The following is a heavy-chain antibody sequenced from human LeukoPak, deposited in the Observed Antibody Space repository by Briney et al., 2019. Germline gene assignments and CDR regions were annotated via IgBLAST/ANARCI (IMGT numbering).Heavy chain of an antibody. D-gene: IGHD3-22*01. V-gene: IGHV3-7*01. CDR2: INQDGSAK. CDR1: GFSFSSYW. J-gene: IGHJ5*02. Sequence: GGSLRLSCAASGFSFSSYWMSWVRQAPGKGLEWVANINQDGSAKNYVDSVLGRFTISRDNAKNSLYLQMNSLRAEDTAIYYCARKTYYYDTSPAGWFDTWGQGTLGTVSS. CDR3: ARKTYYYDTSPAGWFDT.